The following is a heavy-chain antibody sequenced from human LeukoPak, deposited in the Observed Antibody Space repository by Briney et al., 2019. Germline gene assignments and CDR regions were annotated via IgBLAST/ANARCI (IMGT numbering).Heavy chain of an antibody. Sequence: PGRSLRLSCTASGITFRNYGMHWVRQAPGKGLEWVSVIYSGGSTYYADSVKGRFTISRDNSKNTLYLQMNSLRAEDTAVYYCARVSADIRYYYGMDVWGQGTTVTVSS. CDR2: IYSGGST. CDR1: GITFRNYG. CDR3: ARVSADIRYYYGMDV. V-gene: IGHV3-53*01. J-gene: IGHJ6*02. D-gene: IGHD5-12*01.